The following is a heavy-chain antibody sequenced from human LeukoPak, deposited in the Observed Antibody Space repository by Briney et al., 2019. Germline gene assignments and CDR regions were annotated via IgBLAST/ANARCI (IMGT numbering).Heavy chain of an antibody. Sequence: SETLSLTCNVSGGSISSSSYYWVWIRQPPGKGLEWIGSIYYSGSTYYNPSLKSRVTISVDTSKNQFSLKLSSLPAADTAVYYCARTHDFWSGYYIPYFDYWGQGTLVTVSS. J-gene: IGHJ4*02. V-gene: IGHV4-39*01. D-gene: IGHD3-3*01. CDR3: ARTHDFWSGYYIPYFDY. CDR1: GGSISSSSYY. CDR2: IYYSGST.